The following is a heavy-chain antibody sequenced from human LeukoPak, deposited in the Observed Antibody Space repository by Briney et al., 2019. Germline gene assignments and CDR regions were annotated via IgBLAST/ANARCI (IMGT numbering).Heavy chain of an antibody. V-gene: IGHV4-34*01. CDR3: ARHRRFQLLVYYYYYYMDV. J-gene: IGHJ6*03. Sequence: SETLSLTCAVYGGSFSGYYWSWIRQPPGKGLEWIGEINHSGSTNNNPSLKSRVTISVDTSKNQFSLKLSSVTAADTAVYYCARHRRFQLLVYYYYYYMDVWGKGTTVTISS. D-gene: IGHD2-2*01. CDR1: GGSFSGYY. CDR2: INHSGST.